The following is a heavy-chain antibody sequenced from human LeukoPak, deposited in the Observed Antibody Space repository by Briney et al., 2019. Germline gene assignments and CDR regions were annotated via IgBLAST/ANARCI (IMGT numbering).Heavy chain of an antibody. J-gene: IGHJ4*02. Sequence: PGGSLRLSCAASGFIFSTDSMNWVRQAPGKGLEWVSSISSSSSYIYYADSVKGRFTISRDNAKNSLYLQMSSLRAEDTAVYYCAREYDYYDSSGYYYPFDYWGQGTLVTVSS. V-gene: IGHV3-21*01. CDR1: GFIFSTDS. CDR3: AREYDYYDSSGYYYPFDY. D-gene: IGHD3-22*01. CDR2: ISSSSSYI.